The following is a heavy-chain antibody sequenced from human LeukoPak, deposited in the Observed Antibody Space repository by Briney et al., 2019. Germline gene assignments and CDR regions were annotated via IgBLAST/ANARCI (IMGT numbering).Heavy chain of an antibody. Sequence: SVKVSCKASGGTFSSYTISWVRQAPGQGLEWMGRIIPILGIANYAQKFQGRVTITADKSTSTAYMELSSLRSEDTAVYYCARDCPNYDSSGYYFDYWGQGSLVTVSS. CDR2: IIPILGIA. D-gene: IGHD3-22*01. CDR3: ARDCPNYDSSGYYFDY. CDR1: GGTFSSYT. V-gene: IGHV1-69*04. J-gene: IGHJ4*02.